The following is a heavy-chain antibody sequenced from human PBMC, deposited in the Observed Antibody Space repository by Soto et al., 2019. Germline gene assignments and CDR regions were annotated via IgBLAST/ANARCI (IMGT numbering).Heavy chain of an antibody. CDR2: IYYSGST. V-gene: IGHV4-30-4*01. J-gene: IGHJ4*02. D-gene: IGHD3-22*01. Sequence: SETLSLTCTVTGGSISSGDYYWSWIRQPPGKGLEWIGYIYYSGSTYYNPSLKSRVTISVDASKNQFSLKLSSVTAADTAVYYCARGAPMYYYDSSGYVDYWGQGTLVTVSS. CDR1: GGSISSGDYY. CDR3: ARGAPMYYYDSSGYVDY.